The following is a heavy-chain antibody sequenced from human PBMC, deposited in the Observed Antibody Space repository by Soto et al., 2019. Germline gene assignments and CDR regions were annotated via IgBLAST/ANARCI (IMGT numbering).Heavy chain of an antibody. CDR1: GYSFTSYW. D-gene: IGHD3-9*01. J-gene: IGHJ6*02. V-gene: IGHV5-10-1*01. CDR3: ARERGRAGKRYFDFGGFYYYYYGMDV. CDR2: IDPSDSYT. Sequence: PGESLKISCKGSGYSFTSYWISWVRQMPGKGLEWMGRIDPSDSYTNYSPSFQGHVTISADKSISTAYLQWSSLKASDTAMYYCARERGRAGKRYFDFGGFYYYYYGMDVWGQGTTVTVSS.